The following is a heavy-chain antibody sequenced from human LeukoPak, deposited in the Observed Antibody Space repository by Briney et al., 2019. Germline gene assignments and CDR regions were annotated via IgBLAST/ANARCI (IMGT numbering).Heavy chain of an antibody. Sequence: SQTLSLTCAVSGGSISSGGYYWNWIRQPPGKGLEWIGSIYHSGSTSYNPSLKSRVTISLDTSKNQFSLKLTSVTAADTAVYYCARGFDSNYGFFDYWGRGTLVTVSS. CDR1: GGSISSGGYY. D-gene: IGHD4-11*01. CDR2: IYHSGST. J-gene: IGHJ4*02. V-gene: IGHV4-30-2*01. CDR3: ARGFDSNYGFFDY.